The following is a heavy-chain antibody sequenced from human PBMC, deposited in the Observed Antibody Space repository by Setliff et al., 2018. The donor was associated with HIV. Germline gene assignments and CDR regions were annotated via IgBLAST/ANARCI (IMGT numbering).Heavy chain of an antibody. Sequence: KPSETLSLTCTVSGVSINSGDYFWSWIRQHPGKGLEWIGYISYRGTTYYNPSFKSRVTMSMDTSKNQVSLKLTSVTAADTAVHFCARLQKLDDIYYLDDWGQGTLVTVSS. CDR3: ARLQKLDDIYYLDD. CDR1: GVSINSGDYF. CDR2: ISYRGTT. D-gene: IGHD4-4*01. J-gene: IGHJ4*02. V-gene: IGHV4-31*03.